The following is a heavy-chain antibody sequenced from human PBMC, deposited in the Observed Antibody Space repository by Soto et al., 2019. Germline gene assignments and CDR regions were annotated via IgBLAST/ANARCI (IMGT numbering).Heavy chain of an antibody. CDR3: ARTGSNYYYYGIDV. V-gene: IGHV4-59*01. CDR2: IYYSGST. CDR1: GGSISSYY. Sequence: SETLSLTCTVSGGSISSYYWTWIRQPPGKGLEWIGYIYYSGSTNYNPSLKSRVTISLDTSRSQFSLKVTSVTAADTAVYYCARTGSNYYYYGIDVWGQGTKVTVSS. J-gene: IGHJ6*02. D-gene: IGHD1-1*01.